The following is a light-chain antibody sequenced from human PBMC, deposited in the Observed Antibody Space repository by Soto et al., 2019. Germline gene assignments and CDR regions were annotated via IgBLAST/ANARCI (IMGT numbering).Light chain of an antibody. V-gene: IGKV1-5*03. CDR3: QQYNSYSPET. Sequence: DIQMTQSPSTLSASVGDRVTITCRASQSISSWLAWYQQKPGKAPKLLIYKASSLESGVPSRFSGSGSGTEFTLTISSLQPDVFATYYCQQYNSYSPETFGQGTKVEIK. CDR1: QSISSW. J-gene: IGKJ1*01. CDR2: KAS.